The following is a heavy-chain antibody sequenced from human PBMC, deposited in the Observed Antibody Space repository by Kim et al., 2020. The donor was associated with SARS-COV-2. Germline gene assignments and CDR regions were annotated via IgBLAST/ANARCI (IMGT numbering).Heavy chain of an antibody. CDR3: ARNYDSSGCYSAPDY. V-gene: IGHV4-4*02. J-gene: IGHJ4*02. Sequence: SLKSRVTISVDKSKNQFSLKLSSVTAADTAVYYCARNYDSSGCYSAPDYWGQRTLVTVTS. D-gene: IGHD3-22*01.